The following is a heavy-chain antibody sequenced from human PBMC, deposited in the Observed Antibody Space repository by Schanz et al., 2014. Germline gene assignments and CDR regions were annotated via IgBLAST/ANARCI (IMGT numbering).Heavy chain of an antibody. D-gene: IGHD3-10*01. CDR1: GFTLSSYA. Sequence: VQLVESGGGVVQPGGSLRLSCAAYGFTLSSYAMHWVRQAPGKGLEWVSAISGSGGSTYYADSVKGRFTISRDNAKNSLLLQMNSLRVEDTAVYYCARLPVGYGSGIWDVWGQGTSXTVSS. CDR3: ARLPVGYGSGIWDV. J-gene: IGHJ6*02. V-gene: IGHV3-23*04. CDR2: ISGSGGST.